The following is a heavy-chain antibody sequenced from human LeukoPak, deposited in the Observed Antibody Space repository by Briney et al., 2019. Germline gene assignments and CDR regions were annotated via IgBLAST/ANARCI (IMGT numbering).Heavy chain of an antibody. V-gene: IGHV3-30-3*01. D-gene: IGHD2-21*01. CDR1: GFTFSSYA. Sequence: GRSLRLSCAASGFTFSSYAMHWVRQAPGKGLEWVAVISYDGSNKYYADSVKGRFTISRGNSKNTLYLQMNSLRAEDTAVYYCTIPPQSGDYWGQGTLVTVSS. CDR3: TIPPQSGDY. J-gene: IGHJ4*02. CDR2: ISYDGSNK.